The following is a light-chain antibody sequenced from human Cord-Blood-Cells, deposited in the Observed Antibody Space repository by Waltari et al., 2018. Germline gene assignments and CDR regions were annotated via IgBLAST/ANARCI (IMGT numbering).Light chain of an antibody. Sequence: QSALTQPASVSGSPGQSITISCTGTSSDAGGYNYVSWYQQHPGKAPKLMIYEVSNRPSGVSNRFPGSKSGNTASLTISGLQAEDEADYYCSSYTSSSTVVFGGGTKLTVL. CDR3: SSYTSSSTVV. CDR1: SSDAGGYNY. V-gene: IGLV2-14*01. CDR2: EVS. J-gene: IGLJ2*01.